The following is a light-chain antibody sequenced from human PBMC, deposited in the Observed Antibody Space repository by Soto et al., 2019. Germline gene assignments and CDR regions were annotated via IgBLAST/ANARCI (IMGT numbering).Light chain of an antibody. CDR3: AAWDDNLNGFYV. CDR2: RNS. V-gene: IGLV1-47*01. CDR1: ASTIGRNY. Sequence: QSVLTQSPSVSGTPGQRVTISCSGSASTIGRNYVYWYQQLPGTAPKLLIYRNSQRPSGVPDRFSGSKYGTSASLAISGLRSQDEADYYCAAWDDNLNGFYVFGDGTKLTVL. J-gene: IGLJ1*01.